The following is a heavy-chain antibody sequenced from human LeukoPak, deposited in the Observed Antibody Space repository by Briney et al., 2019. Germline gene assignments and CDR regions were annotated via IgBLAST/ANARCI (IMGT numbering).Heavy chain of an antibody. CDR3: ARQTGSGLFTLP. J-gene: IGHJ4*02. V-gene: IGHV4-39*01. D-gene: IGHD3/OR15-3a*01. Sequence: SETLSLTCTVSGVSISSSNSYWGWIRQPPGKGLEWIGSIYYSGNTYYNASVKSRVTISIDSPKNQFSLMLSSVTAADTAVYYCARQTGSGLFTLPGGQGTLVTVSS. CDR1: GVSISSSNSY. CDR2: IYYSGNT.